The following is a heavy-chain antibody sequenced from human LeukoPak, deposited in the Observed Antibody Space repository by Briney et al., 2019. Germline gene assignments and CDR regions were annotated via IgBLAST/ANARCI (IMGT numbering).Heavy chain of an antibody. J-gene: IGHJ4*02. V-gene: IGHV3-74*01. Sequence: GGSLRLSCAASGFTFSSFWMHWVRQAPGKGLVWVSRINSVGSSTSYADSVKGRFTISRDNAKNTPYLQMNSLGAEDTAVYYCARERTSGWDAFDFWGQGTLVTVSS. CDR3: ARERTSGWDAFDF. CDR2: INSVGSST. CDR1: GFTFSSFW. D-gene: IGHD6-19*01.